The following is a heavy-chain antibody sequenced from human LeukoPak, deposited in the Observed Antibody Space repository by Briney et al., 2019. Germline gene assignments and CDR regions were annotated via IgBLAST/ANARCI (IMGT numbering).Heavy chain of an antibody. J-gene: IGHJ4*02. CDR2: ISNDGNNK. CDR1: GFTFSSYG. D-gene: IGHD3-16*02. CDR3: AKQTYVWGSYRYIEADY. V-gene: IGHV3-30*18. Sequence: GRSLRLSCAASGFTFSSYGMHWVRQAPGKGLEWVAVISNDGNNKYYADSGKDRFAISRDNSKNTLYLQMNSLRAEDTAVYYCAKQTYVWGSYRYIEADYWGQGTLVTDSS.